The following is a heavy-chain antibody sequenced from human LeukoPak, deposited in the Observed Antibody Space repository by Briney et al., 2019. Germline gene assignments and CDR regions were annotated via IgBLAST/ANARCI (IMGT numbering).Heavy chain of an antibody. CDR3: ARYRGGGDYDF. D-gene: IGHD4-17*01. Sequence: GVSLRLSCAPSGFPFCSYWMTWVRRAPGKGREWVSTIKQEGNVTDYPDSLNGRFTISRDIAENALSLQRSSRRAEHTAVYFCARYRGGGDYDFWGQGTLVTVSS. V-gene: IGHV3-7*01. CDR1: GFPFCSYW. CDR2: IKQEGNVT. J-gene: IGHJ4*02.